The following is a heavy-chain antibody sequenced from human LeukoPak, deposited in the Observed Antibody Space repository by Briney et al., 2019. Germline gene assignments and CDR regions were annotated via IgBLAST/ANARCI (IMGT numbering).Heavy chain of an antibody. CDR3: ARDARYYDSNGYYAFDI. D-gene: IGHD3-22*01. Sequence: SETLSLTCTVSGGSISPYFWSWIRQPPGKGLEWIGYIYHSGSTNYNPSLKSRVTISIDKSKKQFSLKLSSVTAADTAVYYCARDARYYDSNGYYAFDIWGQGTVVTVSS. J-gene: IGHJ3*02. CDR2: IYHSGST. CDR1: GGSISPYF. V-gene: IGHV4-59*01.